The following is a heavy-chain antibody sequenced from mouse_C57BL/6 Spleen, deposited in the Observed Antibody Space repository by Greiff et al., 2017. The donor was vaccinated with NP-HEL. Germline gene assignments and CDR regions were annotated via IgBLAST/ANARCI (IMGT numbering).Heavy chain of an antibody. CDR2: IYPSDSET. CDR3: ASHYDYGLYAMDY. Sequence: VQLQQPGAELVRPGSSVKLSCKASGYTFTSYWMDWVKQRPGQGLEWIGNIYPSDSETHYNQKFKDKATLTVDKSSSTAYMQLSSLTSEDSAVDYCASHYDYGLYAMDYWGQGTSVTVSS. V-gene: IGHV1-61*01. D-gene: IGHD2-4*01. CDR1: GYTFTSYW. J-gene: IGHJ4*01.